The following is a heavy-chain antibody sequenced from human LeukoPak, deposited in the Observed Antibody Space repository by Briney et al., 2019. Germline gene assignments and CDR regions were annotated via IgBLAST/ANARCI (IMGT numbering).Heavy chain of an antibody. Sequence: PGGSLRLSCAASGLTFSSYPMHWVRQAPGKGLEWVAVISYDGTNKFYADSVKGRFTISRDNSKNTLDLQMNSLRAEDTALYYCARDFHLGGNSFDFWGQGTMVTVSS. D-gene: IGHD3-16*01. CDR2: ISYDGTNK. V-gene: IGHV3-30-3*01. J-gene: IGHJ3*01. CDR3: ARDFHLGGNSFDF. CDR1: GLTFSSYP.